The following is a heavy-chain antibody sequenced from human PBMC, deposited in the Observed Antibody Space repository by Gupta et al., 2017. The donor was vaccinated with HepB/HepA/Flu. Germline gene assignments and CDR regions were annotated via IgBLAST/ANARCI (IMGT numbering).Heavy chain of an antibody. Sequence: EVQLLESGGGLVQPGGSLRLSCAASGFPFGTYGMSWVRQAPGKGLECVSSISDSGESIHYGDFVKDRFTISRDNSKNTLYLQMNSLRAEDTAIYFCAKGRSGSRYNALDFRGQGTLVTVSS. V-gene: IGHV3-23*01. CDR2: ISDSGESI. CDR1: GFPFGTYG. CDR3: AKGRSGSRYNALDF. J-gene: IGHJ4*02. D-gene: IGHD3-10*01.